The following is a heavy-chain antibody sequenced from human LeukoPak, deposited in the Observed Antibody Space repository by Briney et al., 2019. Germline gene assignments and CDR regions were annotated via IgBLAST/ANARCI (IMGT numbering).Heavy chain of an antibody. D-gene: IGHD3-22*01. CDR2: ISSSSSYI. J-gene: IGHJ4*02. V-gene: IGHV3-21*01. CDR1: GFTFSSYS. CDR3: ARVGRHYDSSGYPLGY. Sequence: GGSLRLSCAASGFTFSSYSMNWVRQAPGKGLEWVSSISSSSSYIYYADSVKGRFTISRDNAKNSLYLQMNSLRAEDTAVYYCARVGRHYDSSGYPLGYWGQGTLVTVSS.